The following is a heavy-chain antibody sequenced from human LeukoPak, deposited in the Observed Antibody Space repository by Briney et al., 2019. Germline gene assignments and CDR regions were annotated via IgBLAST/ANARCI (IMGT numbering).Heavy chain of an antibody. D-gene: IGHD6-13*01. J-gene: IGHJ6*03. CDR1: GFTFSSYE. V-gene: IGHV3-48*03. CDR3: ARLQLDYYYYYYMDV. CDR2: ISSGGSTI. Sequence: PGGSLRLSCAASGFTFSSYEMNWVRQAPGKGLEWVSYISSGGSTIYYADSVKGRFTISRDNAKNSLYLQMNSLRAEDTAVYYCARLQLDYYYYYYMDVWGKGTTVTVSS.